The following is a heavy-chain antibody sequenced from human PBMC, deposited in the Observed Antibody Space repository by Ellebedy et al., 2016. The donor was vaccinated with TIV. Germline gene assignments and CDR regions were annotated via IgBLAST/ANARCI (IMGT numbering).Heavy chain of an antibody. CDR2: IYYSGST. V-gene: IGHV4-59*01. CDR1: GGSISSYY. CDR3: ARGGPLYCSSTSCYFYYYGMDV. D-gene: IGHD2-2*01. Sequence: SETLSLTXTVSGGSISSYYWSWIRQPPGKGLEWIGYIYYSGSTNYNPSLKSRVTISVDTSTNQFSLKLSSVTAADTAVYYCARGGPLYCSSTSCYFYYYGMDVWGQGTTVTVSS. J-gene: IGHJ6*02.